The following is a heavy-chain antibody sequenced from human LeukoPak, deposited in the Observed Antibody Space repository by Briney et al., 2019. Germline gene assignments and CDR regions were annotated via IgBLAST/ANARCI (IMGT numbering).Heavy chain of an antibody. D-gene: IGHD1-26*01. CDR3: ARESFEWELLRSFDY. CDR2: INPNSGGT. CDR1: GYTFTGYY. Sequence: ASVKVSCKASGYTFTGYYMHWVRQAPGQGLAWMGWINPNSGGTNYAQKFQGRVIMTRDTSISTAYMELSRLRSDDTAVYYCARESFEWELLRSFDYWGQGTLVTVSS. V-gene: IGHV1-2*02. J-gene: IGHJ4*02.